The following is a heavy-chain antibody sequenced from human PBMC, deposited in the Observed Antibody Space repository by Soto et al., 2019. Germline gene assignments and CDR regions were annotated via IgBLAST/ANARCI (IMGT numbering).Heavy chain of an antibody. Sequence: QVQLQESGPGLVKPSQTLSLTCTVSGGSISSGGYYWSWIRQHPGKGLEWIGYIYYSGSTYYNPSHRSRVTISVDTSKNKFSLKLSSVTAAVTAVYYCARDRGHYYGDYDNWFDPWGQGTLVTVSS. CDR1: GGSISSGGYY. CDR3: ARDRGHYYGDYDNWFDP. D-gene: IGHD4-17*01. V-gene: IGHV4-31*03. J-gene: IGHJ5*02. CDR2: IYYSGST.